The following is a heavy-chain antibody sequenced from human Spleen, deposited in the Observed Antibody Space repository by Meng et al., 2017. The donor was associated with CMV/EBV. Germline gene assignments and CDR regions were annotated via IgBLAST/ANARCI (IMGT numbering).Heavy chain of an antibody. Sequence: GGSLRLSCAASGFTFSSYWMHWVRQAPGKGLVWVSRINSDGSSTSYADSVKGRFTISRDNAKNTLYLQMNSLRAEDTAVYYCARSAGYSGYEESGAFDIWGQGTMVTVSS. CDR3: ARSAGYSGYEESGAFDI. V-gene: IGHV3-74*01. D-gene: IGHD5-12*01. CDR1: GFTFSSYW. CDR2: INSDGSST. J-gene: IGHJ3*02.